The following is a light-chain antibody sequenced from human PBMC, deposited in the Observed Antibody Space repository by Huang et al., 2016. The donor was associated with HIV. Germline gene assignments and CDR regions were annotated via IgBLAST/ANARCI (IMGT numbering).Light chain of an antibody. CDR2: AAS. Sequence: DIQMTQSPSSLAASVGDRVTITCRASQNIDNLLNWYKQRPGEAPKLLIFAASNFQRGVPSRFSVTGSGTHFTLSISSLQPEDFATYYCQHITTFGQGTKVDVK. CDR3: QHITT. V-gene: IGKV1-39*01. J-gene: IGKJ1*01. CDR1: QNIDNL.